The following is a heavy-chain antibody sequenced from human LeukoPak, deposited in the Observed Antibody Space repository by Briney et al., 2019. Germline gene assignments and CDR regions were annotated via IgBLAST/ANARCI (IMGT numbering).Heavy chain of an antibody. Sequence: SQTLSLTCTVSGGSISSGSYYWSWIRQPAGKGLEWIGRIYTSGSTNYNPSLKSRVTISVDTSKNQFSLKLGSVTAADTAVYYCAREGNYYDSSGPPYFQHWGQGTLVTVFS. CDR3: AREGNYYDSSGPPYFQH. J-gene: IGHJ1*01. CDR2: IYTSGST. CDR1: GGSISSGSYY. D-gene: IGHD3-22*01. V-gene: IGHV4-61*02.